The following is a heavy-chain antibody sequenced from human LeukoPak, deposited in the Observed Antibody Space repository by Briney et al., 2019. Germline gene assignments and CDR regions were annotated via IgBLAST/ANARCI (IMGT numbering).Heavy chain of an antibody. CDR1: GDSITNRNW. V-gene: IGHV4-4*02. D-gene: IGHD2-15*01. J-gene: IGHJ2*01. CDR3: ARDSPAYCSGGNCYNWYFDL. Sequence: PSGTLSLTCAVSGDSITNRNWWNWVRQPPGKGLEWIGEISHSGSTNYNPSLKSRVTISVDKSKNEFSLNLSSVTAADTAVYYCARDSPAYCSGGNCYNWYFDLWGRGTLVSVSS. CDR2: ISHSGST.